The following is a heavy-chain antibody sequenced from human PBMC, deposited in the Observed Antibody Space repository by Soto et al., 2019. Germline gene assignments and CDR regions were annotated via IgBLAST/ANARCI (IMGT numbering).Heavy chain of an antibody. Sequence: SETLSLTCAVYGGSFSGYYWSWIRQPPGKGLEWIGEINHSGSTNYNPSLKSRVTISVDTSENQFSLKLSSVTAADTALYYCTREDSSTSEYWSQGTLVTVSS. D-gene: IGHD6-13*01. CDR3: TREDSSTSEY. CDR1: GGSFSGYY. J-gene: IGHJ4*02. V-gene: IGHV4-34*01. CDR2: INHSGST.